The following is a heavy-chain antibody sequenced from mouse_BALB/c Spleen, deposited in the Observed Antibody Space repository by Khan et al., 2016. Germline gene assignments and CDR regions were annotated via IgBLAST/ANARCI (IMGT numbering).Heavy chain of an antibody. CDR2: ISDGGAYT. J-gene: IGHJ1*01. Sequence: EVELVESGGGLVKPGGSLKLSCAASGFTFSDYYMYWVRQTPEKRLEWVATISDGGAYTYYPESVKGRFTISRDNAKNTLYLQLSSLKSEDTAMYYCARTYRNYGYFDVWGAGTTVTVSS. D-gene: IGHD2-10*01. CDR1: GFTFSDYY. V-gene: IGHV5-4*02. CDR3: ARTYRNYGYFDV.